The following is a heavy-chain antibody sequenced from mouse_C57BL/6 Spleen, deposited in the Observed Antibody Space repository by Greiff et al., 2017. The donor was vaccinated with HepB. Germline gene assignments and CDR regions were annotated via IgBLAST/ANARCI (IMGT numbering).Heavy chain of an antibody. CDR3: SRFVDGYHYAMDY. CDR1: GYTFTSYW. D-gene: IGHD2-3*01. J-gene: IGHJ4*01. V-gene: IGHV1-72*01. Sequence: QVQLQQPGAELVKPGASVKLSCKASGYTFTSYWMHWVKQRPGRGLEWIGRIDPNSGGTKYNEKFKSKATLTVDKPSSTANRQLSSLTSEDSAVYYCSRFVDGYHYAMDYWGQGTSVTVSA. CDR2: IDPNSGGT.